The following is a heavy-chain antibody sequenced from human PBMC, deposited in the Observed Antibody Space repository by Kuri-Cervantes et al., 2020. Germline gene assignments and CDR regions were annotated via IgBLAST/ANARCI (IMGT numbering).Heavy chain of an antibody. CDR3: ARVSGYDSVDY. J-gene: IGHJ4*02. CDR1: EFTVSTNY. D-gene: IGHD5-12*01. CDR2: IYSGGST. Sequence: GESLKISCAASEFTVSTNYMSWVRQAPGKGLEWVSFIYSGGSTYYADSVKGRFTISRDNSKNTLYLQMNSLRAEDTAVYYCARVSGYDSVDYWGQGTLVTVSS. V-gene: IGHV3-53*01.